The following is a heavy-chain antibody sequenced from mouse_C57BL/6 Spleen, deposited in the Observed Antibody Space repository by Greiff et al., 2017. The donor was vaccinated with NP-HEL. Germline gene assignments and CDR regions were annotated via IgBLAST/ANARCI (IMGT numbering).Heavy chain of an antibody. CDR2: ISYSGST. D-gene: IGHD2-2*01. CDR3: ARSDYGYGAWFAY. V-gene: IGHV3-8*01. J-gene: IGHJ3*01. Sequence: EVKLMESGPGLAKPSQTLSLTCSVTGYSITSDYWNWIRKFPGNKLEYMGYISYSGSTYYNPSLKSRISITRDTSKNQYYLQLNSVTTEDTATYYCARSDYGYGAWFAYWGQGTLVTVSA. CDR1: GYSITSDY.